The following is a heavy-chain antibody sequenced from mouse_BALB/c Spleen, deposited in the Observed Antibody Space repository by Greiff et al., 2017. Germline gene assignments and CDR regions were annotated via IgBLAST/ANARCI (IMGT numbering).Heavy chain of an antibody. D-gene: IGHD1-1*01. V-gene: IGHV1-54*01. CDR1: GYAFTNYL. CDR3: ARDYYYGSSGGFDY. CDR2: INPGSGGT. Sequence: VQLQQSGAELVRPGTSVKVSCKASGYAFTNYLIEGGKQRPGQGLEWIGVINPGSGGTNYNEKFKGKATLTADKSSSTAYMQLSSLTSDDSAVFFCARDYYYGSSGGFDYWGQGTTLTVSA. J-gene: IGHJ2*01.